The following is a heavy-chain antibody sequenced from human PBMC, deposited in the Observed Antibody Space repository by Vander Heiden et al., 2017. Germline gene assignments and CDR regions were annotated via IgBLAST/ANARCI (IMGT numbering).Heavy chain of an antibody. CDR2: ISGGGDST. CDR3: ARSPDYGDYISYYYYYGMDV. Sequence: GQRLGSGGGLGQLAGSLRLSCSPPGISSGSYPPRWVRQASGGGMGWVSAISGGGDSTYYADSEKGRFTISRDNTKNTLYLQMNSLRAEDTAVYYCARSPDYGDYISYYYYYGMDVWGQGTTVTVSS. V-gene: IGHV3-23*01. D-gene: IGHD4-17*01. CDR1: GISSGSYP. J-gene: IGHJ6*02.